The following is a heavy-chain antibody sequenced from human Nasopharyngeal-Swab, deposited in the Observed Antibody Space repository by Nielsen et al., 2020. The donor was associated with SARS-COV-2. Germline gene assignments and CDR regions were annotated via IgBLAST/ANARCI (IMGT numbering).Heavy chain of an antibody. Sequence: GESLKISCAASGFTFSDSAIHWVRQASGEGLEWVARIRSKGNNYATAYSASVKGRITIFSDDPTNTAYLQMNSLKTEDTAMYYCTRCGGGCYSGRDYWGQGTLVTVSS. D-gene: IGHD2-15*01. V-gene: IGHV3-73*01. J-gene: IGHJ4*02. CDR2: IRSKGNNYAT. CDR3: TRCGGGCYSGRDY. CDR1: GFTFSDSA.